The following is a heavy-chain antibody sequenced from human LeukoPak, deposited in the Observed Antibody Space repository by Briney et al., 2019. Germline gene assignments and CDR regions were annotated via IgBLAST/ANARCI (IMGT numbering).Heavy chain of an antibody. Sequence: PSETLSLTCTVSGGSISSYYWSWIRQPPGKGLEWIGYIYYSGSTNYNPSPRSRVTISVDTSKNQFSLKLSSVTAADTAVCYCARTTEGYCRGRSCYSYYYYMDVWGKGTTVTVSS. D-gene: IGHD2-15*01. CDR3: ARTTEGYCRGRSCYSYYYYMDV. V-gene: IGHV4-59*01. J-gene: IGHJ6*03. CDR2: IYYSGST. CDR1: GGSISSYY.